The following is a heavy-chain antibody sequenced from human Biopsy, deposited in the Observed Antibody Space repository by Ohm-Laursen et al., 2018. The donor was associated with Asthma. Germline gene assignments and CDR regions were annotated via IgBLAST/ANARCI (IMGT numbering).Heavy chain of an antibody. CDR2: IYYSGST. Sequence: TLPLTCSVYGGSISSGGYYWTWIRQHPGKGLEWIGFIYYSGSTYYNPSLKSRVSISIDTSKNQFSLKLSSVTAADTAVYYCARAQDYYDSRGYYRSFDYWGQGTLVTVSS. CDR1: GGSISSGGYY. J-gene: IGHJ4*02. D-gene: IGHD3-22*01. CDR3: ARAQDYYDSRGYYRSFDY. V-gene: IGHV4-31*03.